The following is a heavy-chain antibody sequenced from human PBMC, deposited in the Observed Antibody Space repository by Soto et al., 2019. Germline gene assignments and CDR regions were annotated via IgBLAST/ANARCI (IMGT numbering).Heavy chain of an antibody. CDR2: INPNSGGT. CDR1: GYTFTGYY. V-gene: IGHV1-2*04. Sequence: QVQLVQSGAEVKKPGASVQVSCKASGYTFTGYYMHWVRQAPGQGLEWMGWINPNSGGTNYAQKFQGWVTMTRDTSISTAYMELSRLRSDDKAVYYCARGGGNIVQGVIIPDAFDIWGQGTMVTVSS. D-gene: IGHD3-10*01. CDR3: ARGGGNIVQGVIIPDAFDI. J-gene: IGHJ3*02.